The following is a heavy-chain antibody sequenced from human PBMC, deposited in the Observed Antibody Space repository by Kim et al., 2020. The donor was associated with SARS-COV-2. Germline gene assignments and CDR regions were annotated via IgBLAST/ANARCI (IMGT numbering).Heavy chain of an antibody. D-gene: IGHD5-18*01. CDR2: EGSDK. Sequence: EGSDKYYGASVKGRFTISRDNAKNSLYLQMNSLRAEDTAVYYCARELWLIWGQGTMVTVSS. CDR3: ARELWLI. J-gene: IGHJ3*02. V-gene: IGHV3-7*01.